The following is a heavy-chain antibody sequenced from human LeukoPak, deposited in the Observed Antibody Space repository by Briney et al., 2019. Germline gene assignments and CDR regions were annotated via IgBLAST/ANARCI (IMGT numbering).Heavy chain of an antibody. CDR2: ISWNSGSI. V-gene: IGHV3-9*03. CDR1: GFTFDDYA. D-gene: IGHD1-26*01. CDR3: VKKAEPYSSGTYDY. J-gene: IGHJ4*02. Sequence: GGSLRLSCAASGFTFDDYAMHWVRQAPGKGLEWVSGISWNSGSIGYADSVKGRFTISRDNAKNSLYLQKNSLRAEDMALYYWVKKAEPYSSGTYDYWGQGTRVTVSS.